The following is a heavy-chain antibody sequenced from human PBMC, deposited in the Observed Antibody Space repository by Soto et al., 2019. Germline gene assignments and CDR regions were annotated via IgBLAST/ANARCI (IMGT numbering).Heavy chain of an antibody. D-gene: IGHD5-12*01. Sequence: SGPTLVNPTQTLTLTCTFSGFSLSTSGMCVSWIRQPPGKALEWLARIDWDDDKYYLTSLKTRLTISKDTSKNQVVLTMTNMDPVDTATYYCATTNSRVPTINYYYEYSGQGSLVTVSS. V-gene: IGHV2-70*11. CDR2: IDWDDDK. J-gene: IGHJ4*02. CDR1: GFSLSTSGMC. CDR3: ATTNSRVPTINYYYEY.